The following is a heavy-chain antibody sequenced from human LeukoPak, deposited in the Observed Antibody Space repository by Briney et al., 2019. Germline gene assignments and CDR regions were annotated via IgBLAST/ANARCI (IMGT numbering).Heavy chain of an antibody. CDR3: ARDKPLSGYTDY. V-gene: IGHV3-48*01. Sequence: GGSLRLSCAASGFTFSSYSVNWVRQAPGKGLEWVSYISSSSSTIYYADSVEGRFTISGDNAKNSLYLQMNSLRAEDTAVYYCARDKPLSGYTDYWGQGTLVTVSS. CDR1: GFTFSSYS. D-gene: IGHD5-12*01. CDR2: ISSSSSTI. J-gene: IGHJ4*02.